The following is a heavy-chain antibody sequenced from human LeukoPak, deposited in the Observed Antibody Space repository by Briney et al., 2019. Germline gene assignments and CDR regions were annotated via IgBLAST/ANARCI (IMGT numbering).Heavy chain of an antibody. V-gene: IGHV3-7*01. CDR2: IKQDGSEK. J-gene: IGHJ5*02. D-gene: IGHD3-3*01. Sequence: PGGSPRLSCAASGFTFSSYWMSWARQAPGKGLEWVANIKQDGSEKYYVDSVKGRFTISRDNAKNSLYLQMNSLRAEDTAVYYCARVGAYYDFWSGYYHNWFDPWGQGTLVTVSS. CDR3: ARVGAYYDFWSGYYHNWFDP. CDR1: GFTFSSYW.